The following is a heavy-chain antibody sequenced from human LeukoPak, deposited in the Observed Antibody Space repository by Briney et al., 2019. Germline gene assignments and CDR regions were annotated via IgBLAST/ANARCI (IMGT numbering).Heavy chain of an antibody. CDR2: ISAYNGNT. Sequence: ASVKVSCKASGYTFTSYGISWVRQAPGQGLEWMGWISAYNGNTNYAQKLQGRVTMTTDTSTSTAYMELRSLRSDDTAVYYCARVHAGNYYDSSGYPYYYYYYMDVWGKGTTVTVSS. J-gene: IGHJ6*03. D-gene: IGHD3-22*01. CDR3: ARVHAGNYYDSSGYPYYYYYYMDV. CDR1: GYTFTSYG. V-gene: IGHV1-18*01.